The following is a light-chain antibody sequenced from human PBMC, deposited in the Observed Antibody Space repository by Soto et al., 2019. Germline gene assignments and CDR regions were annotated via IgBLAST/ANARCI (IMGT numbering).Light chain of an antibody. V-gene: IGLV2-14*01. Sequence: QSALTQPASVSGSPGQSITISCTGSSSDVGGYNYVSWYQHHPGKAPKLMIYEVSNRPSGVSNRFSGSKSGNTASLTISGLQAEDEADYYCSSYTRSSTWVFGGGTQLTVL. CDR1: SSDVGGYNY. CDR2: EVS. CDR3: SSYTRSSTWV. J-gene: IGLJ3*02.